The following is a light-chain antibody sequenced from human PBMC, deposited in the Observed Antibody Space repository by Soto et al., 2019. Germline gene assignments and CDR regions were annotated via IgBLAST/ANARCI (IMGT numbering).Light chain of an antibody. CDR1: QSVSIY. V-gene: IGKV3-11*01. CDR2: DAS. CDR3: QKRGNWPQ. J-gene: IGKJ5*01. Sequence: EIVLTQSPATLSLFPGERATLSCRASQSVSIYLAWYQQKPGQAPRLLIYDASNRATGIPARFSGSGSGTDFTLTISGLEPEDFAIYYCQKRGNWPQFGQGTRLEIK.